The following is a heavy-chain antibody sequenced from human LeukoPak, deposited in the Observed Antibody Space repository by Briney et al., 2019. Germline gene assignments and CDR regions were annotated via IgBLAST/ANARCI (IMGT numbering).Heavy chain of an antibody. CDR1: GYTFTSYG. Sequence: ASVKVSCKASGYTFTSYGISWVRQAPGQGLEWMEWISAYNGNTNYAQKLQGGVTMTTDTSTSTAYMELRSLRSDDTAVYYCAREHKSIVVADPLDYWGQGTLVTVSS. D-gene: IGHD6-19*01. V-gene: IGHV1-18*01. CDR3: AREHKSIVVADPLDY. J-gene: IGHJ4*02. CDR2: ISAYNGNT.